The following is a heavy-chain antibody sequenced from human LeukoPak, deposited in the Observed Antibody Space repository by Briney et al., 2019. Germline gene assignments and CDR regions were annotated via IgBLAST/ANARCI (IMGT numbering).Heavy chain of an antibody. CDR2: ISGSGGSA. CDR3: AKDKYCSSTSCYKRYFDY. J-gene: IGHJ4*02. Sequence: GGSLRLSCAASGFTFSSYAMSWVRQAPAKGLEWVSAISGSGGSAYYADSAKGRFTISRDNSKNTLYLQMNSLRAEATAVYYCAKDKYCSSTSCYKRYFDYWGQGTLVTVSS. D-gene: IGHD2-2*02. CDR1: GFTFSSYA. V-gene: IGHV3-23*01.